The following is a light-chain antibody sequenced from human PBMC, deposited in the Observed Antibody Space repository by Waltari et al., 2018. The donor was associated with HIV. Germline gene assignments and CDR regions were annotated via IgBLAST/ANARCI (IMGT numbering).Light chain of an antibody. Sequence: DIQMTQSPSSLSASVGDRVPITCRACQGIRNALAWVQQKPGKAPKRQLCTASSLQSGVPSRFSGSGSVTEFTLTISRLQPEDCATYYCLQRNTYPCTFGQGTNVEMK. CDR1: QGIRNA. J-gene: IGKJ1*01. V-gene: IGKV1-17*01. CDR3: LQRNTYPCT. CDR2: TAS.